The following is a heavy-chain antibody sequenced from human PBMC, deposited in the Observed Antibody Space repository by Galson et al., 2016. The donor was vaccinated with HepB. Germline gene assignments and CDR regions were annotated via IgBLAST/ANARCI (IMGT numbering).Heavy chain of an antibody. J-gene: IGHJ4*02. D-gene: IGHD6-19*01. Sequence: CAISGDSVSSDRASWNWIRRTPSRGLEWLGMTEYRAKWLREYAPSVKGRITINPDTAKNQFSLQMTSVTPEDTAVYYCARDAYVAATGGDGFDTWGQGILVTVAS. CDR2: TEYRAKWLR. CDR3: ARDAYVAATGGDGFDT. CDR1: GDSVSSDRAS. V-gene: IGHV6-1*01.